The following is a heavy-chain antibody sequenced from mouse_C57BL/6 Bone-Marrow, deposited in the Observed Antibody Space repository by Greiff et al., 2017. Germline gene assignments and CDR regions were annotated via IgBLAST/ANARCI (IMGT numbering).Heavy chain of an antibody. Sequence: EVQLVESGAELVRPGASVKLSCTASGFNITDDYMHWVKQRPEQGLEWIGWIDPENGDTEYASKFPGKATITADTSSNTAYLQLSSLTSEDTAVYYCTTFIYDGYYWFAYWGQGTLVTVSA. J-gene: IGHJ3*01. V-gene: IGHV14-4*01. CDR2: IDPENGDT. CDR3: TTFIYDGYYWFAY. D-gene: IGHD2-3*01. CDR1: GFNITDDY.